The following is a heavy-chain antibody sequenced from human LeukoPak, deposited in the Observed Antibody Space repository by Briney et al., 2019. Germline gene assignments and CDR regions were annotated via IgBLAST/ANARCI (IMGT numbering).Heavy chain of an antibody. D-gene: IGHD4-17*01. V-gene: IGHV5-51*01. CDR1: GYSFTNYW. J-gene: IGHJ3*02. Sequence: GESLKISCKGSGYSFTNYWIGWVRQMPGKGLEWMGIIYPGDSYTTYSPSFQGPVTISADKSISTAFLQWSSLKASDTAMYYCARRAGDYDRTFDIWGQGTMVTVSS. CDR2: IYPGDSYT. CDR3: ARRAGDYDRTFDI.